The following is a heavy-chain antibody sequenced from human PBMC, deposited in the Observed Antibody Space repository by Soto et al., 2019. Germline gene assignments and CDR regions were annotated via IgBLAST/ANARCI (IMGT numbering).Heavy chain of an antibody. V-gene: IGHV1-69*13. D-gene: IGHD2-21*02. CDR2: IIPIFGTV. CDR3: ARDLGVTAILSEGAAFDI. Sequence: SVKVSCKASGGTFSTYAISWVRQAPGQGLEWMGGIIPIFGTVNFAQKFQGRVTITADESTSTAYMELSSLRSEDTAVYYCARDLGVTAILSEGAAFDIWGQGTMVTVSS. J-gene: IGHJ3*02. CDR1: GGTFSTYA.